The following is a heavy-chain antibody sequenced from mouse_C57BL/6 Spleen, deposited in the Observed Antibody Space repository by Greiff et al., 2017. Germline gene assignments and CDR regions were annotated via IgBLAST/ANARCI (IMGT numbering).Heavy chain of an antibody. CDR2: IYPGDGDT. Sequence: VQLQQSGAELVKPGASVKISCKASGYAFSSYWMNWVKQRPGQGLEWIGQIYPGDGDTNYNGKFKGKATLTADKSSSTAYMQLSSLTSEDSAVYFCARSSSGYAMDYWGKGTSVTVSS. CDR3: ARSSSGYAMDY. V-gene: IGHV1-80*01. D-gene: IGHD3-2*02. J-gene: IGHJ4*01. CDR1: GYAFSSYW.